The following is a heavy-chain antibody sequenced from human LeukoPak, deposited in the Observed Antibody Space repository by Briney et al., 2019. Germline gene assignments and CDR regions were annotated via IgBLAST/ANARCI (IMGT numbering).Heavy chain of an antibody. V-gene: IGHV2-5*01. CDR2: IYWNDDK. J-gene: IGHJ4*02. CDR3: ALRGSYRTFDY. CDR1: GFSLSTSGVS. Sequence: SGPTLVKPTQTLTLTCTFSGFSLSTSGVSVGWICQPPGKALEWLALIYWNDDKCYSPSLKNRLTITKDTSENQGVLTVTNMDPVDTATYYCALRGSYRTFDYWGQGTLVTVSS. D-gene: IGHD1-26*01.